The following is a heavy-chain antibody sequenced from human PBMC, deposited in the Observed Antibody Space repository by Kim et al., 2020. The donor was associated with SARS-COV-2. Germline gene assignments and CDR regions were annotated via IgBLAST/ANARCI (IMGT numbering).Heavy chain of an antibody. CDR3: ARIYNASAD. CDR2: GNNK. V-gene: IGHV3-30*03. D-gene: IGHD1-1*01. J-gene: IGHJ4*02. Sequence: GNNKYYADSVRGRFAISRDNSRNTLYLQMNSLRFEDTAIYYCARIYNASADWGQGTRVTVSS.